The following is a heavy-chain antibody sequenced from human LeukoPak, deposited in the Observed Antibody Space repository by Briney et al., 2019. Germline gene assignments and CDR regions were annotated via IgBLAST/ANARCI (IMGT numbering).Heavy chain of an antibody. J-gene: IGHJ4*02. Sequence: GGSLRLSCVAPGFTYSSYGMSWVRQAPGKGLEWVSSIDSSGGTTYYPDSVKGRFTISRDNSKNTLFLQMNSLRAEDTAVYYCAKGSRTSSYEYWGQGTLVTVSS. CDR2: IDSSGGTT. CDR3: AKGSRTSSYEY. V-gene: IGHV3-23*01. D-gene: IGHD3-10*01. CDR1: GFTYSSYG.